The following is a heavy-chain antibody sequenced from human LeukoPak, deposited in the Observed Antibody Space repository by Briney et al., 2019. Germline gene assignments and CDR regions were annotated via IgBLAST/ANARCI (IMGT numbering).Heavy chain of an antibody. CDR3: ARGHSLDAYRGYDY. CDR2: ISHSEST. CDR1: GGSISSSDW. J-gene: IGHJ4*02. D-gene: IGHD5-12*01. V-gene: IGHV4-4*02. Sequence: PSETLSLTCAVSGGSISSSDWWSWVRQPPGKGLEWIGEISHSESTNYSPSLKSRVSFSVDKSKNQFSLKLTSVTAADTAVYYCARGHSLDAYRGYDYWGRGTLVTVSS.